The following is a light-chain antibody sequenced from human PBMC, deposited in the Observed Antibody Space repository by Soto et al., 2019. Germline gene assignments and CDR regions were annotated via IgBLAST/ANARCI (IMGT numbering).Light chain of an antibody. CDR2: EGT. J-gene: IGLJ6*01. V-gene: IGLV2-14*01. Sequence: QSALTQPASVSGSPGQSITISCTGTSSDIGRYKFVSWFQQHPGKAPKLMIFEGTNRPSGVSNRFSGSKSGNTASLTISGLQAEDEAIYFCSSSIKTNTLVILGGGTKV. CDR1: SSDIGRYKF. CDR3: SSSIKTNTLVI.